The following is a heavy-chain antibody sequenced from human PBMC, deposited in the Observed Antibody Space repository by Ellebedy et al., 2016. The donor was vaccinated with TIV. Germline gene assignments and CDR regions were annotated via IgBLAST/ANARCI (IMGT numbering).Heavy chain of an antibody. CDR2: IYYSGST. D-gene: IGHD6-13*01. J-gene: IGHJ4*02. CDR1: GGSISSGDYY. Sequence: LRLSXTVSGGSISSGDYYWSWIRQPPGKGLEWIGYIYYSGSTYYNPSLKSRVTISVDTSKNQFSLKLSSVTAADTAVYYCAREGYTIAAAGPSIDYWGQGTLVTVSS. V-gene: IGHV4-30-4*01. CDR3: AREGYTIAAAGPSIDY.